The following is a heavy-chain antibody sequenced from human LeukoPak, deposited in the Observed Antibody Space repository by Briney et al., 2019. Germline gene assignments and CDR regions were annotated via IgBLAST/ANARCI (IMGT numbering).Heavy chain of an antibody. Sequence: PGGSLRLSCTASGFTFSSYSMSWVRQGPGTGLEWVSAISGSGDTTFYADSVKGRFTISRDNSKKTLYLQVNSLRAEDTAVYFCAKELTTERTPGVDSWGQGTLVTVSS. CDR3: AKELTTERTPGVDS. J-gene: IGHJ4*02. V-gene: IGHV3-23*01. CDR1: GFTFSSYS. D-gene: IGHD4-17*01. CDR2: ISGSGDTT.